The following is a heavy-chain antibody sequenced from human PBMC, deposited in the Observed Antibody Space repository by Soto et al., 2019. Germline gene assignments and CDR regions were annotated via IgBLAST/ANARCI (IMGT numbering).Heavy chain of an antibody. J-gene: IGHJ6*02. D-gene: IGHD6-19*01. CDR1: GFTFSGHA. CDR2: IWYDGSNK. Sequence: QVQVVESGGGVVQPGRSLRLSCTVSGFTFSGHAMHWVRQAPGKGLEWVAQIWYDGSNKYYADSVKGRFTISRDNSKNILYVQMDSLGVDDTAVYYCARDGQSLAPYALDVWGQGTSVTVSS. CDR3: ARDGQSLAPYALDV. V-gene: IGHV3-33*01.